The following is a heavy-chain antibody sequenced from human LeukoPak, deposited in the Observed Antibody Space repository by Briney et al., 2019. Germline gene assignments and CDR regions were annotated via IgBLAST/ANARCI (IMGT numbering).Heavy chain of an antibody. CDR3: ARASVVVPTAADY. CDR2: ISANNGNT. D-gene: IGHD2-2*01. J-gene: IGHJ4*02. V-gene: IGHV1-18*01. CDR1: GFTFTSYG. Sequence: ASVKVSCKAPGFTFTSYGISWVRQAPGQGLEWMAWISANNGNTNYAQKLQGRLTLTTDTSTSTAYMELRSLRSGDTAVYYCARASVVVPTAADYWGQGALVTVSS.